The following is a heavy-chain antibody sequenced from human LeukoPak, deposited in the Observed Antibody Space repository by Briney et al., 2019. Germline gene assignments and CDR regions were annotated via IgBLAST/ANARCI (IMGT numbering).Heavy chain of an antibody. J-gene: IGHJ4*02. V-gene: IGHV4-59*01. CDR1: GGSISSYY. CDR3: AGAYSGSYYYFDY. Sequence: SETLSLTRTVSGGSISSYYWSWIRQPPGKGLEWIGYIYYSGSTNYHPSLKSRVTISVDTSKKQFSLKLISVTAADTAVYYCAGAYSGSYYYFDYWGQGTLVTVSS. CDR2: IYYSGST. D-gene: IGHD1-26*01.